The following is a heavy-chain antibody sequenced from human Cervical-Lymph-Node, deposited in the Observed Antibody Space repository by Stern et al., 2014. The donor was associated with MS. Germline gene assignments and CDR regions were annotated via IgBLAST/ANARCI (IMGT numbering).Heavy chain of an antibody. CDR1: GGSFSNFT. J-gene: IGHJ4*02. CDR3: ARFSG. V-gene: IGHV1-69*01. Sequence: QVQLVQSGAELKKPWSSVKVSCKVSGGSFSNFTISWVRQAPGQGLEWMGEIIPLFGIRTYAEKFQGRVTITADESTSTAYMELRSLTSEDTAVYFCARFSGWGQGTLVTVSS. D-gene: IGHD2-8*02. CDR2: IIPLFGIR.